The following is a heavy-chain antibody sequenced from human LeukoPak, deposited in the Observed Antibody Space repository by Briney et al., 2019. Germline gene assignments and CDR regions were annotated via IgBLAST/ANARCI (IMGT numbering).Heavy chain of an antibody. V-gene: IGHV3-23*01. CDR1: GFTFSSYA. D-gene: IGHD6-13*01. CDR2: ISGSGGST. CDR3: AKGIAPSYDSFDY. J-gene: IGHJ4*02. Sequence: GGSLRLSCAASGFTFSSYAMSWARHAPGKGLEWVSDISGSGGSTYYAHSGKGRFTISRDNSKNTLYLQMNSRRAADTALYSRAKGIAPSYDSFDYSGPRKLVTVS.